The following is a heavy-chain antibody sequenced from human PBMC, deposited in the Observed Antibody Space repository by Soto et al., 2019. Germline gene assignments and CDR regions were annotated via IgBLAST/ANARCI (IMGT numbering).Heavy chain of an antibody. CDR3: VRSVPAATWAYNGMDV. Sequence: QVRLKESGPGLVKPSGTLSLTCAVSGGSVESSSCWSWVRQAPGKGLEWIGEIYHSGTFNYNPSLASRVSVAVDKSTNQFSLNRNSVTAADTAVYYWVRSVPAATWAYNGMDVWGQGTTVTVSS. V-gene: IGHV4-4*02. CDR2: IYHSGTF. CDR1: GGSVESSSC. D-gene: IGHD2-15*01. J-gene: IGHJ6*02.